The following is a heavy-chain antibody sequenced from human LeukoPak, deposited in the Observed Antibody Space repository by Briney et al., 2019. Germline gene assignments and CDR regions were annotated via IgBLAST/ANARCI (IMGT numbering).Heavy chain of an antibody. V-gene: IGHV3-66*01. D-gene: IGHD6-6*01. Sequence: PGGSLRLSCAASGFTVSSNYMSWVRQAPGKGLEWVSVIYSGGSTYYADSVKGRFTISRDNSKNTLYLQMNSLRAEDTAVYYCARDDSVASRPGWFDPWGQGTLVTVSS. CDR1: GFTVSSNY. CDR3: ARDDSVASRPGWFDP. J-gene: IGHJ5*02. CDR2: IYSGGST.